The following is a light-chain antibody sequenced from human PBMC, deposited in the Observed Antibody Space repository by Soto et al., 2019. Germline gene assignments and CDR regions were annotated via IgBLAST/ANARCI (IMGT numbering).Light chain of an antibody. CDR1: QSVLYSTNNKNY. V-gene: IGKV4-1*01. CDR2: WAA. Sequence: DIVMTQSPDSLAVSLGERATINCKSSQSVLYSTNNKNYLAWYQQKRGQPPKLLIYWAATRESGVPDRISGSGSGTDFTLTISSLQAEDVAVYYCQQYYITPLTFGGGTKVEI. J-gene: IGKJ4*01. CDR3: QQYYITPLT.